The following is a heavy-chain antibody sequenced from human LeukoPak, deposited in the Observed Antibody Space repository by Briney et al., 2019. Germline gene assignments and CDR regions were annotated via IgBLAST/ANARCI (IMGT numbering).Heavy chain of an antibody. CDR1: GGSISGSSYY. CDR2: IYYRGNT. J-gene: IGHJ4*02. D-gene: IGHD3-10*01. CDR3: ARLPDYYSRHGAPG. Sequence: PSETLSLTCTVSGGSISGSSYYWGWIRQPPGKGLEWIGTIYYRGNTYYNPSLKSRVSISVDTSKNQFSLKLSSVTAADTAVYYCARLPDYYSRHGAPGWGQGTLVTVSS. V-gene: IGHV4-39*07.